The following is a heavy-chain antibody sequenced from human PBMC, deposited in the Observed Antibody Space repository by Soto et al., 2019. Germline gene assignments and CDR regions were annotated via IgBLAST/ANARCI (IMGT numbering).Heavy chain of an antibody. CDR1: GFTLSTHW. Sequence: PGGSLRLSCAASGFTLSTHWINWVRQAPGKGLEWVARIKEDGSEKYYVDSVRGRFTISRDNAENTVYLQMNSLTAEDTAVYYCARELYRIGFDYCGQGTLVTVSS. CDR3: ARELYRIGFDY. CDR2: IKEDGSEK. J-gene: IGHJ4*02. V-gene: IGHV3-7*05. D-gene: IGHD3-16*02.